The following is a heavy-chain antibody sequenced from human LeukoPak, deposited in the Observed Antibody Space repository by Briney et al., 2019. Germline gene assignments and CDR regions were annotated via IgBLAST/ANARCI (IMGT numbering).Heavy chain of an antibody. V-gene: IGHV4-31*03. J-gene: IGHJ4*02. CDR3: ATADWESFYFDS. CDR1: GGSVSRGGYY. Sequence: SETLSVTCTVSGGSVSRGGYYWNWIRQHPGKGLEWIGFTSYSEGTYYNPSLMSRITISVDISQNQFSLKMRDVTAADTAVYFCATADWESFYFDSWGQGALVAVSS. CDR2: TSYSEGT. D-gene: IGHD1-26*01.